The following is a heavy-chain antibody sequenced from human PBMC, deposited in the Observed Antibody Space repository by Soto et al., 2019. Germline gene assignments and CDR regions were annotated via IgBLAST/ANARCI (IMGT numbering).Heavy chain of an antibody. J-gene: IGHJ5*02. CDR3: ARGITMVRGVIVGWFDP. CDR2: IYYSGST. D-gene: IGHD3-10*01. CDR1: GGSISSYY. Sequence: QVQLQESGPGLVKPPETLSLTCTVSGGSISSYYWSWIRQPPGKGLEWIGYIYYSGSTNYNPSLKSRVTISVDTSKNQFSLKLSSVTAADTAVYYCARGITMVRGVIVGWFDPWGQGTLVTVSS. V-gene: IGHV4-59*01.